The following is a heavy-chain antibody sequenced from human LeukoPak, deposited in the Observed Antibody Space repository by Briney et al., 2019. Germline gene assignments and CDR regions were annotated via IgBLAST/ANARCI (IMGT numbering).Heavy chain of an antibody. Sequence: GGSLRLSCAASGFTFSSYAMRWVRQAPGKGLEWVAVISYDGSNKYYADSVKGRFTISRDNSKNTLYLQMNSLRAEDTAVYYCANLYGLIAARLGFSGSRDAFDIWGQGTMVTVSS. CDR3: ANLYGLIAARLGFSGSRDAFDI. J-gene: IGHJ3*02. D-gene: IGHD6-6*01. V-gene: IGHV3-30-3*01. CDR2: ISYDGSNK. CDR1: GFTFSSYA.